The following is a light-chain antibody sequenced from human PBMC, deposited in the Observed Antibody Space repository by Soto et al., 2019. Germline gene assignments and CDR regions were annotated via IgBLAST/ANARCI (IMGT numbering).Light chain of an antibody. J-gene: IGKJ2*01. CDR3: QHYYSYPYT. CDR2: AAS. CDR1: HVVSNY. V-gene: IGKV1-8*01. Sequence: AIRMTQSPSSLSASIGDRVTITCRASHVVSNYLAWYQQKPGEAPKALIYAASFLQSGVPSRFSGSGSGTDFSLTISVLQSEDFATYYCQHYYSYPYTFGQGTTLQMK.